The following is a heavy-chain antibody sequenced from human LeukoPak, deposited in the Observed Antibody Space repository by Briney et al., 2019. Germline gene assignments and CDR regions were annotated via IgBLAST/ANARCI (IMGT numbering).Heavy chain of an antibody. D-gene: IGHD3-10*01. J-gene: IGHJ5*02. V-gene: IGHV3-53*01. CDR2: IYSGGST. CDR3: AKILSYYGSGSPPFDWFDP. Sequence: GGSLRLSCAASGFTVSSNYMSWVRQAPGKGLEWVSVIYSGGSTYYADSVKGRFTISRDNSKNTLYLQMNSLRAEDTAVYYCAKILSYYGSGSPPFDWFDPWGQGTLVTVSS. CDR1: GFTVSSNY.